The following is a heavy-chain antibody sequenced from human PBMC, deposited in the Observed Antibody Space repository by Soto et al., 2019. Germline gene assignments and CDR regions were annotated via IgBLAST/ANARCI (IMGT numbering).Heavy chain of an antibody. CDR2: IYPGDSDT. D-gene: IGHD6-13*01. CDR1: GYSFTSYW. CDR3: ATTAHEYSSSWLFNYYYGMDV. V-gene: IGHV5-51*01. Sequence: GESLKISCKGSGYSFTSYWIGWVRQMPGKGLEWMGIIYPGDSDTRYSPSFQGQVTISADKSISTAYLQWSSLKASDTAMYYCATTAHEYSSSWLFNYYYGMDVWGQGTTVTVSS. J-gene: IGHJ6*02.